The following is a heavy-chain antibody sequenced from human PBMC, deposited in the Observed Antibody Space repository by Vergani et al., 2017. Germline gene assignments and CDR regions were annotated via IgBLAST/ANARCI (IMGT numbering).Heavy chain of an antibody. CDR1: GFTFSSYS. D-gene: IGHD5-12*01. J-gene: IGHJ4*02. Sequence: TASGFTFSSYSMNWVRQAPGKGLEWVSYISSSSSTIYYADSVKGRFTISRDNSKNTPYLQMNSLRTEDTAVYYCARGRGYSAYPFDYWGQGTLAIVSS. CDR3: ARGRGYSAYPFDY. CDR2: ISSSSSTI. V-gene: IGHV3-48*01.